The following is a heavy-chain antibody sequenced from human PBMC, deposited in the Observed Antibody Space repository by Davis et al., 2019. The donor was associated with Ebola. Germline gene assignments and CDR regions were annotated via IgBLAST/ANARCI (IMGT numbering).Heavy chain of an antibody. V-gene: IGHV4-31*03. CDR2: IYYSGST. D-gene: IGHD6-19*01. J-gene: IGHJ6*02. CDR3: ARDTVIAVAGIDYRYYGMDV. Sequence: LRLSCTVSGGSISSGGYYWSWIRQHPGKGLEWIGYIYYSGSTYYNPSLKSRVTISVDTSKNQFSLKLSSVTAADTAVYYCARDTVIAVAGIDYRYYGMDVWGQGTTVTVSS. CDR1: GGSISSGGYY.